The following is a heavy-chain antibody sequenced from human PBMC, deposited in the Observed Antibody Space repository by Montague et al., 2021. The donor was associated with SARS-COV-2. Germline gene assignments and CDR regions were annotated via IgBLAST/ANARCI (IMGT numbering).Heavy chain of an antibody. CDR2: IYYSGST. V-gene: IGHV4-39*01. D-gene: IGHD3-22*01. Sequence: SETLSLTCTVSGGSISSSSYYWGWIRQPPGKGPEWIGSIYYSGSTYYNPSLKSRVTISVDTSKNQFSLKLSSVTAADTAVYYCASPTYYYDSSGSDAFDIRGQGTMVTVSS. CDR3: ASPTYYYDSSGSDAFDI. J-gene: IGHJ3*02. CDR1: GGSISSSSYY.